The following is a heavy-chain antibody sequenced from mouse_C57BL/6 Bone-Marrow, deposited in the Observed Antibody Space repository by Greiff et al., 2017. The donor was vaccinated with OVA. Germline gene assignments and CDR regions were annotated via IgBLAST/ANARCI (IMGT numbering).Heavy chain of an antibody. CDR2: IYPGDGDT. CDR1: GYAFSSSW. CDR3: ARAVVGFAY. J-gene: IGHJ3*01. Sequence: QVQLQQSGPELVKPGASVKISCKASGYAFSSSWMNWVKQRPGKGLEWIGRIYPGDGDTNYNGKFKGKATLTADKSSSTAYMQRSSLTSEDSAVYFCARAVVGFAYWGQGTLVTVSA. D-gene: IGHD1-1*02. V-gene: IGHV1-82*01.